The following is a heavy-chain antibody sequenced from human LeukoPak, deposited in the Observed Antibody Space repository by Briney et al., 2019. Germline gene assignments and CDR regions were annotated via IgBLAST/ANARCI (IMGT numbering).Heavy chain of an antibody. J-gene: IGHJ2*01. V-gene: IGHV4-59*01. CDR1: GDSISNYY. Sequence: SETLSLTCTVSGDSISNYYWSWIRQPPGKGLEWIGYISYSGTTNHNPSLKSRVTISVDTSRNQFSLKLSSVTAADTAMYYCARVVDGYNLHGYFDLWGRGTLVTVSS. CDR3: ARVVDGYNLHGYFDL. D-gene: IGHD5-24*01. CDR2: ISYSGTT.